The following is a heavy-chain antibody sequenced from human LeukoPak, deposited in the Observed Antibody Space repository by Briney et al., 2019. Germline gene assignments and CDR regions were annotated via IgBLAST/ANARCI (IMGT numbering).Heavy chain of an antibody. J-gene: IGHJ4*02. CDR1: GFTFSSHA. CDR3: ARNSRSGGFDY. V-gene: IGHV3-11*04. Sequence: GGSLRLSCAASGFTFSSHAMSWIRQAPGKGLEWISHISDTGSSTYYADSVKGRFTISRDNMKNSLYLQMNSLRAEDTAVYYCARNSRSGGFDYWGQGTLVTVSS. D-gene: IGHD6-6*01. CDR2: ISDTGSST.